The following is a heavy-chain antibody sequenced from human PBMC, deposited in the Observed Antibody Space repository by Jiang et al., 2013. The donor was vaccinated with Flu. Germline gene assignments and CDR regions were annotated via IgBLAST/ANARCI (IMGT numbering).Heavy chain of an antibody. CDR1: GGSVSRGSYS. CDR2: FDNSGST. CDR3: ARLGSPPSGWYWFVDI. J-gene: IGHJ4*02. Sequence: GPGLVKPSGTLSLTCAVSGGSVSRGSYSWGWIRQTPGKGLEWIGSFDNSGSTYYNWSLKSRVTISVDKSKNQFSLSLNSLTATDTAIYFCARLGSPPSGWYWFVDIWGQGTPVTVSS. V-gene: IGHV4-39*01. D-gene: IGHD6-19*01.